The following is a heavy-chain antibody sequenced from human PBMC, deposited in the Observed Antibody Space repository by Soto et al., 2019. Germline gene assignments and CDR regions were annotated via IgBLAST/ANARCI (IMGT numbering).Heavy chain of an antibody. J-gene: IGHJ4*02. V-gene: IGHV4-30-4*01. CDR2: IYYSGST. CDR1: GDSISSGDYY. CDR3: AREGYCCNSAYYFDY. Sequence: SETLSLTCTVSGDSISSGDYYWSWIRQAAGKGLEWIGYIYYSGSTYYNPSLESRVTISVDTSKSQFSLKLNSVTAADTAVYYCAREGYCCNSAYYFDYWGQGTLVTVSS. D-gene: IGHD1-26*01.